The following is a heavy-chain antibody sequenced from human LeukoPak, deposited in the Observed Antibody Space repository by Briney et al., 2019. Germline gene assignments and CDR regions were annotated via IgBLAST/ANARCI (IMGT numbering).Heavy chain of an antibody. D-gene: IGHD3-10*01. J-gene: IGHJ4*02. CDR1: GFTFSSYA. V-gene: IGHV3-23*01. CDR3: AKDQSSPYGSFFDY. Sequence: GGSLRLSCAASGFTFSSYAMSWVRQAPGKGLEWVSAISGSGGSTYYADSVKGRFTISRDNSKNTLYLQLNSLRAEDTAVYYCAKDQSSPYGSFFDYWGQGTLVTVSS. CDR2: ISGSGGST.